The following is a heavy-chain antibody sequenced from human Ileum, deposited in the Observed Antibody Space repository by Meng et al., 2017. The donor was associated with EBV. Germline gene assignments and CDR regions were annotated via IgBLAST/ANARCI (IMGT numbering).Heavy chain of an antibody. J-gene: IGHJ4*02. D-gene: IGHD5-12*01. CDR3: ARDSDGFGFGYLAL. V-gene: IGHV3-74*03. Sequence: VQLVESXGGSIQPXXSXXXXXXXSGFVFGSYWMHWVRQSPGKGPVCVARISRDGRTTTYADSVKGRFTISRDNAKNTLFLDMNNLRAEDTAVYFCARDSDGFGFGYLALWGQGSLVTVSS. CDR2: ISRDGRTT. CDR1: GFVFGSYW.